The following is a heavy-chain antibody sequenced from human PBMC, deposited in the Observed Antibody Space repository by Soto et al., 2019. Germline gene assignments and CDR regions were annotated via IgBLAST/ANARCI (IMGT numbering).Heavy chain of an antibody. V-gene: IGHV3-23*01. J-gene: IGHJ4*02. Sequence: EVKLLESGGGLVPPGASARLSCITSGFMFDNYAMSWVRQSPGRGLEWVAAISGSGHGTVYTQSVQGRFIISRDKSKKTLFLQMNNLRDEDTAVYYCGKGRYFDTSGGCANYWGLGTLVSVSA. CDR3: GKGRYFDTSGGCANY. D-gene: IGHD3-22*01. CDR1: GFMFDNYA. CDR2: ISGSGHGT.